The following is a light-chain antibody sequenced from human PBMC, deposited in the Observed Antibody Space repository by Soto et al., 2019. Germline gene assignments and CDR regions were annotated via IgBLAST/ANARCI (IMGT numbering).Light chain of an antibody. Sequence: QSPSSLSASVGNRVTITCRASQSISSFLNWYQHKAGKAPKLLIFGASTLQSGVPSRFSGSGSGTYFTLTISSLQPEDFATYYCQQSYSPPGTFGQGTKVDIK. CDR2: GAS. J-gene: IGKJ1*01. CDR3: QQSYSPPGT. CDR1: QSISSF. V-gene: IGKV1-39*01.